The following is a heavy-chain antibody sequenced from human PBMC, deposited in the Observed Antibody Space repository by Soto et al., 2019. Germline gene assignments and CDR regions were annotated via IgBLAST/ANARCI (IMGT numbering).Heavy chain of an antibody. CDR1: GGTFSSYA. CDR2: IIPIFGTA. J-gene: IGHJ6*02. D-gene: IGHD2-15*01. V-gene: IGHV1-69*01. CDR3: AREGCSGGSCYYYYYGMDV. Sequence: QVQLVQSGAEVKKPGSSVKVSCKASGGTFSSYAISWVRQAPGQGLEWLGGIIPIFGTANYAQKFQGRVTITADESTSTAYRERSSLRSEDTAVYYCAREGCSGGSCYYYYYGMDVWGQGTTVTVSS.